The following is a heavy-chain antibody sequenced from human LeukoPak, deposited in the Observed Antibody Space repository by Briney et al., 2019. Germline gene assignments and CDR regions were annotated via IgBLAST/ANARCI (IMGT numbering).Heavy chain of an antibody. Sequence: GESLKISCKGSGYSFTSYWIGWVRQMPGKGLELMGIIYPCYSDTRYSPSLQGQVTISADKSISTAYLQWSSLKASDTAMYYCARLPYYYGSGLYYYYYHYMDVWGKGTTVTVSS. V-gene: IGHV5-51*01. D-gene: IGHD3-10*01. CDR1: GYSFTSYW. J-gene: IGHJ6*03. CDR2: IYPCYSDT. CDR3: ARLPYYYGSGLYYYYYHYMDV.